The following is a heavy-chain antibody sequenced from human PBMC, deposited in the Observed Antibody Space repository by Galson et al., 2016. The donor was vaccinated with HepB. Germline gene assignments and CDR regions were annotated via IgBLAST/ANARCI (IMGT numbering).Heavy chain of an antibody. CDR1: GYTFTNYG. J-gene: IGHJ4*02. V-gene: IGHV1-18*01. D-gene: IGHD3-22*01. CDR2: INPNNGDT. Sequence: SCKASGYTFTNYGISWVRQAPGQGLEWMAWINPNNGDTKYAQKVQGRGTLTTDTSTSTVYMDLRSLRPDDTAVYYCARDLKYSFESSGRSAFWGQGTLVTVSS. CDR3: ARDLKYSFESSGRSAF.